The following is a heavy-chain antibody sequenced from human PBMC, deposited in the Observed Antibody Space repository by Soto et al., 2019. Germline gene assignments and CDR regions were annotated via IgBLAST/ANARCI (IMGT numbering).Heavy chain of an antibody. Sequence: QVQLQESGPGLVRPSETLSLTCTVSGGSFSSYYWTWIRQSPGKGLEWIGYIYYSGSTDYNPSLRGRLAISIGTSKNQFSLRLNSMTAADTAVYYCAGRDCSGTNCYYLDYYYMDVWGKGTTGTVSS. D-gene: IGHD2-2*01. V-gene: IGHV4-59*08. CDR1: GGSFSSYY. CDR2: IYYSGST. J-gene: IGHJ6*03. CDR3: AGRDCSGTNCYYLDYYYMDV.